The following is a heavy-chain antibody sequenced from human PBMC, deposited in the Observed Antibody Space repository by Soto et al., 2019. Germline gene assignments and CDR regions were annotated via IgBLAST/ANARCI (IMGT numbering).Heavy chain of an antibody. CDR1: GFSFTTYGVG. V-gene: IGHV2-5*02. CDR3: TKKGQYHDSSACGRDCYMDV. CDR2: IYWDDQK. J-gene: IGHJ6*04. Sequence: QITLKESGPTLVKPTQTLTLTCTFSGFSFTTYGVGVGWIRQAPGKAPEWLALIYWDDQKTFRSSLESRLTITKETSEDQVVLTITNMDPVDTATYYCTKKGQYHDSSACGRDCYMDVWGKGTTVTVSS. D-gene: IGHD2-2*01.